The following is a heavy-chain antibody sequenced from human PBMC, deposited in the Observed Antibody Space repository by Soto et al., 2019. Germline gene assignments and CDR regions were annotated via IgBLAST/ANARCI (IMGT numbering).Heavy chain of an antibody. CDR2: INHSGST. V-gene: IGHV4-34*01. D-gene: IGHD3-3*01. CDR1: GGSFSGYY. J-gene: IGHJ2*01. Sequence: QVQLQQWGAGLLKPSETLSLTCAVYGGSFSGYYWSWIRQPPGKGLEWIGEINHSGSTNYNPSLKSRVTLSVDTSKNQFSLKLSSVTAADTAVYYCARGPYYDFWSGYLNWYFDLWGRGTLVTVSS. CDR3: ARGPYYDFWSGYLNWYFDL.